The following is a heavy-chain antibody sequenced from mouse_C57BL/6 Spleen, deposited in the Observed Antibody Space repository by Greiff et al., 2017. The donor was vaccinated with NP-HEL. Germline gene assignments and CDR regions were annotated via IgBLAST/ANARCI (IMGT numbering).Heavy chain of an antibody. D-gene: IGHD2-5*01. V-gene: IGHV1-81*01. CDR2: IYPRSGNT. Sequence: QVQLQQSGAELARPGASVKLSCKASGYTFTSYGISWVKQRTGQGLEWIGEIYPRSGNTYYNEKFKGKATLTADKSSSTAYIELRSLTSEDSAVYFCARSEDSNFSFDYWGQGTTLTVSS. CDR1: GYTFTSYG. CDR3: ARSEDSNFSFDY. J-gene: IGHJ2*01.